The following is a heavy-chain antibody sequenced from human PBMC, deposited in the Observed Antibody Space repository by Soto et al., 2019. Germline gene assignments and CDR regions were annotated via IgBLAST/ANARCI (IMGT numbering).Heavy chain of an antibody. CDR2: FYYSEYT. J-gene: IGHJ4*02. CDR3: ARGHTDAPTSHDFDY. Sequence: SETLSLTCNVSGGSIGSKTSCWGWIRQPPGKGLEWIATFYYSEYTYYNPSLKSRVTIFVDASKNQFSLKLSSVTAVDTAVYYCARGHTDAPTSHDFDYWGQGTLVTVSS. D-gene: IGHD2-2*01. V-gene: IGHV4-39*01. CDR1: GGSIGSKTSC.